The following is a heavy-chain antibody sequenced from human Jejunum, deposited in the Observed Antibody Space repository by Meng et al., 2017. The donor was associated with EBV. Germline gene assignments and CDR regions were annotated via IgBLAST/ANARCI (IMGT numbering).Heavy chain of an antibody. J-gene: IGHJ2*01. CDR3: ARGGPYPDSSGFHWYFDL. D-gene: IGHD3-22*01. V-gene: IGHV7-4-1*02. CDR1: GYTFINYA. CDR2: INTHTGNP. Sequence: QVQLVESGFNLNKPGASVKVSCKAFGYTFINYAINWVRQAPGQGLEWMGWINTHTGNPTYGQGFTGRFVLSSDTSVSTANLQISSLKAEDTAVYYCARGGPYPDSSGFHWYFDLWGRGTLVTVSS.